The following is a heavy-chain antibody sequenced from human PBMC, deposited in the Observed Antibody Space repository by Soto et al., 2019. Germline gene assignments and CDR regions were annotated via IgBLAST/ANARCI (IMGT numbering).Heavy chain of an antibody. V-gene: IGHV3-64D*06. CDR2: ISPIGVST. CDR1: GFTFSTYD. D-gene: IGHD3-9*01. CDR3: VKLTDY. Sequence: GVLRLSCSASGFTFSTYDVHWVRQAPGKGLEFVAGISPIGVSTYYADSVKGRSTISRDNSKNTLYLQMSSLRPDDTAVYYCVKLTDYWGQGTLVTVSS. J-gene: IGHJ4*02.